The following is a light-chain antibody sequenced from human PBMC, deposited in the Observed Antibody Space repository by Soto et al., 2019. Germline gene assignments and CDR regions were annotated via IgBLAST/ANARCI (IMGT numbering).Light chain of an antibody. V-gene: IGKV3-20*01. Sequence: EIVVSKYPCTLSLSVGKTATLSCRASQSVSRNSLTWYQQRPGQAPTLLISGASSRATGIPDRFSGSGSGTDFTLTISRLEPEDFAVYFCQQYGSSPPTLGGGTKVDIK. J-gene: IGKJ4*01. CDR2: GAS. CDR3: QQYGSSPPT. CDR1: QSVSRNS.